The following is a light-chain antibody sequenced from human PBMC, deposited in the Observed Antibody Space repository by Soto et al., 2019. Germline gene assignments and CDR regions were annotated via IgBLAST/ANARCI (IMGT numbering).Light chain of an antibody. Sequence: EIVLTQSPGTLSLSPGERATLSCRASQSVSSSYLAWYQQKPGQAPRLLIYAASSRATGIPDRFSGSGSGTDFTLPISRLEPEDFAVYYCQQYDSSPLTFGPGTKVDIK. J-gene: IGKJ3*01. V-gene: IGKV3-20*01. CDR1: QSVSSSY. CDR3: QQYDSSPLT. CDR2: AAS.